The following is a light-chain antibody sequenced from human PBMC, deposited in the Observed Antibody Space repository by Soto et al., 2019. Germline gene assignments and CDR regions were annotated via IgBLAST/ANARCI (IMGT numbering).Light chain of an antibody. CDR2: LGS. J-gene: IGKJ2*01. V-gene: IGKV2-28*01. Sequence: DIVMTQSPLSLPVTPGEPASISCRSSQSLLHSNGYNYLDWYLQKPGQSPQLLIYLGSTRASGVPDRFSGSCSGTDFTLKISRVEAEDVGVYYCMQVLQTPYTFGQGTKLEIK. CDR1: QSLLHSNGYNY. CDR3: MQVLQTPYT.